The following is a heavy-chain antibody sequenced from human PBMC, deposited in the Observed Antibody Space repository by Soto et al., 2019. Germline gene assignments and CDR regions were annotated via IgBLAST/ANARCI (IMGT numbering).Heavy chain of an antibody. CDR1: GFTFSSYE. D-gene: IGHD4-4*01. J-gene: IGHJ6*02. CDR2: IGTSGKTI. V-gene: IGHV3-48*03. Sequence: EVQLVESGGGLVQAGGSLRLFCAVSGFTFSSYEMNWVRQAPGKGLEWVSYIGTSGKTIYYADSVRGRFTISRDNAKNSVYLQMNSLRAEDTAVYFCARDPAIYSCKFDYGLDVWGRGTTVTVSS. CDR3: ARDPAIYSCKFDYGLDV.